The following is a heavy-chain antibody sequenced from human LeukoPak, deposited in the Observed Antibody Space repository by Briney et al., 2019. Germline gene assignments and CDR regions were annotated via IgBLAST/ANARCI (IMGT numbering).Heavy chain of an antibody. CDR3: ARDFKVGGYSYGSFDY. D-gene: IGHD5-18*01. J-gene: IGHJ4*01. Sequence: ASVKVSCKALGYTFTGYYIHWVRQAPGQGLEWMGWINPDSGATNYAQKFKGGVTMTRDKSITTVYMELNRLTSDDTAAYYCARDFKVGGYSYGSFDYWGQGALVTVSS. CDR1: GYTFTGYY. V-gene: IGHV1-2*02. CDR2: INPDSGAT.